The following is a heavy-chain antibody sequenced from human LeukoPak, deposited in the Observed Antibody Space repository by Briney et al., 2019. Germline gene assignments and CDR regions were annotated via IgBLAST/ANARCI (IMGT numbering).Heavy chain of an antibody. V-gene: IGHV3-11*04. D-gene: IGHD1-26*01. CDR1: GFTFSDYY. CDR3: AKDLPYSGSTGLDY. CDR2: ISTSGSTI. J-gene: IGHJ4*02. Sequence: GGSLRLSCAASGFTFSDYYMSWIRQAPGKGLEWVSYISTSGSTIYYADSVKGRFTISRDNAKNSLYLQMNSLRAEDTAVYYCAKDLPYSGSTGLDYWGQGTLVTVSS.